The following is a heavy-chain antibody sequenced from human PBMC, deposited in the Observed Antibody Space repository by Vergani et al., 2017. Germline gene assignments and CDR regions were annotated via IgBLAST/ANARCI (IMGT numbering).Heavy chain of an antibody. D-gene: IGHD2-15*01. CDR2: ISSSSSYI. V-gene: IGHV3-21*01. Sequence: EVQLVESGGGLVKPGGSLRLSCAASGFTFSSYSMNWVRQAPGKGLEWVSSISSSSSYIYYADSVKGRFTISRDNAKNSLYLQMNSLRAEDTAVYYCARDRNTLLNIGYCSGGSCYGAFDIWGQGTMVTVSS. CDR3: ARDRNTLLNIGYCSGGSCYGAFDI. CDR1: GFTFSSYS. J-gene: IGHJ3*02.